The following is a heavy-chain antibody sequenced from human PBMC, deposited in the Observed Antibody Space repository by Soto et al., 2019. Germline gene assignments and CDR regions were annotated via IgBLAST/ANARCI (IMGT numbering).Heavy chain of an antibody. CDR3: ARDRDDYGSGNYYNRFDF. CDR2: IIPLFGTP. Sequence: QVQLVQSGAEVKKPGSSVKVSCKASGGIFSTYAIIWLRQAPGQGLEWMGGIIPLFGTPNYAQRFQGRVTITADESTSTAYMELSRLRSEDTAVYYCARDRDDYGSGNYYNRFDFWGQGTLVTVSS. J-gene: IGHJ4*02. D-gene: IGHD3-10*01. V-gene: IGHV1-69*01. CDR1: GGIFSTYA.